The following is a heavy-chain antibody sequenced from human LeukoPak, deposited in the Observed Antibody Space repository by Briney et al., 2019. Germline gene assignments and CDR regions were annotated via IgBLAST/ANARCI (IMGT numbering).Heavy chain of an antibody. J-gene: IGHJ3*02. D-gene: IGHD4-17*01. V-gene: IGHV1-69*13. CDR3: ARSTMTTVTTHDAFDI. CDR1: GYTFTSYG. Sequence: GASVKVSCKASGYTFTSYGISWVRQAPGQGLEWMGGIIPIFGTANYAQKFQGRVTITADESTSTAYMELSSLRSEDTAVYYCARSTMTTVTTHDAFDIWGQGTMVTVSS. CDR2: IIPIFGTA.